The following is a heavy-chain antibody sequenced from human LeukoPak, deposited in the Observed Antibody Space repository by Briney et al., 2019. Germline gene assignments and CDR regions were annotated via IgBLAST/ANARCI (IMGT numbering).Heavy chain of an antibody. CDR2: IKPDGSEK. V-gene: IGHV3-7*03. Sequence: PGGSLRLSCAASGFTFSSYWMSWVRQAPGKGLEWVANIKPDGSEKHYVDSVKGRLTIARDNAKNSLFLQMNSLRAEDTAVYYCARDSEAGDPWGQGTLVTVSS. J-gene: IGHJ5*02. D-gene: IGHD6-19*01. CDR3: ARDSEAGDP. CDR1: GFTFSSYW.